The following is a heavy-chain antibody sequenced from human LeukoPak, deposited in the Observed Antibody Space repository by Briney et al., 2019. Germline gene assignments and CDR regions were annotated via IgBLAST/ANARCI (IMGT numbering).Heavy chain of an antibody. Sequence: GGSLRLSCAVSGFTFSSHAMSWVRQAPGKGLEWVSSISSSTSYIYYADSVKGRFTISRDNAKNSLYLQMNSLRAEDTAVYYCARGAVVGNWYYFDYWGQGTLVTVSS. J-gene: IGHJ4*02. V-gene: IGHV3-21*01. CDR1: GFTFSSHA. CDR2: ISSSTSYI. CDR3: ARGAVVGNWYYFDY. D-gene: IGHD2-2*01.